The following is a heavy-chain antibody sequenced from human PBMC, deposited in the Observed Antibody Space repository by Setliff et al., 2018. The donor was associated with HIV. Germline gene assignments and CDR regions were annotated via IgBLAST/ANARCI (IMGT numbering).Heavy chain of an antibody. CDR3: ARGLSFYDPGGFDY. D-gene: IGHD3-22*01. J-gene: IGHJ4*02. CDR1: CGSISSYY. V-gene: IGHV4-4*09. Sequence: NPSETLSLTCTVSCGSISSYYWSWIRQPPGKGLEWIGYIYTSGSTNYNPSLKSRVTLSVDTSKNPFSLRLSSVTAADTAVYYCARGLSFYDPGGFDYWGQGTLVTVSS. CDR2: IYTSGST.